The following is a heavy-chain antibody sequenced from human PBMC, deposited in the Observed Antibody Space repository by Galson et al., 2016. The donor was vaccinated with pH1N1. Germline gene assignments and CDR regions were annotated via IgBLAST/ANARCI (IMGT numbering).Heavy chain of an antibody. V-gene: IGHV4-61*09. CDR3: ARDRRVREWGADTFDI. CDR1: GGSISSSSYY. CDR2: IYTSGST. J-gene: IGHJ3*02. D-gene: IGHD3-10*01. Sequence: TLSLTCTVSGGSISSSSYYWSWIRQPAGKGLEWIGYIYTSGSTNYNPSLKSRVTISVDTSKNQFSLKLSSVTAADTAVYYCARDRRVREWGADTFDIWGHGTLVTVSS.